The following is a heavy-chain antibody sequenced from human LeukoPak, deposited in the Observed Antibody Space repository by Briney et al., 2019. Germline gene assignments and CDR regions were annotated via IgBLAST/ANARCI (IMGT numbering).Heavy chain of an antibody. CDR2: IIPIFGTA. CDR1: GGTFSSYA. J-gene: IGHJ4*02. CDR3: ATRHDSSGYYSDY. Sequence: ASVKVSCKASGGTFSSYAISWVRQAPGQGLEWTGGIIPIFGTANYAQKFQGRVTITTDESTSTAYMELSSPRSEDTAVYYCATRHDSSGYYSDYWGQGTLVTVSS. D-gene: IGHD3-22*01. V-gene: IGHV1-69*05.